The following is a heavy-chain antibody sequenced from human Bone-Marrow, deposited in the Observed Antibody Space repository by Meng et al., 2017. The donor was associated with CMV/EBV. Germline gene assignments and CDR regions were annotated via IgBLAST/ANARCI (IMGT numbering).Heavy chain of an antibody. CDR1: GFTFSSYW. V-gene: IGHV3-7*01. D-gene: IGHD6-13*01. Sequence: GESLKVSCAASGFTFSSYWMSWVRQAPGKGLEWVANIKQDGSEKYYVDSVKGRFTISRDNAKNSLYLQMNSLRAEDTAVYYCARELSAADYYFDYWGRRTLVTVSS. CDR2: IKQDGSEK. CDR3: ARELSAADYYFDY. J-gene: IGHJ4*02.